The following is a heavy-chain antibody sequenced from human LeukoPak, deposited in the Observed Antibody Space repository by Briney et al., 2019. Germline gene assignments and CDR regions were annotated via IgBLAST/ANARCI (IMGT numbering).Heavy chain of an antibody. J-gene: IGHJ5*02. Sequence: GGSLRRSCAASGFTFSDYSMNWVRQAPGKGLEWVSSISSTSSYIYYADSVKGRFTISRDNAKNSLYLQMNSLRAEDTAVYYCARVGDRGLRYGWFDPLGQGTLVTVSS. CDR2: ISSTSSYI. D-gene: IGHD4-17*01. V-gene: IGHV3-21*01. CDR1: GFTFSDYS. CDR3: ARVGDRGLRYGWFDP.